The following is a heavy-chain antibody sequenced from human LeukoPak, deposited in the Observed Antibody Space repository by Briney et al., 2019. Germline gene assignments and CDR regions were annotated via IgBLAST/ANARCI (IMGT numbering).Heavy chain of an antibody. J-gene: IGHJ4*02. CDR2: INPKTGGT. V-gene: IGHV1-2*02. Sequence: ASVKVSCKASGYTFTGHYMHWARQAPGQGLEWMGWINPKTGGTYYAQKFQGRVTMTRDTSISTAYMELRSLRSDDTAVYYCASAPITVFEVVKGEFDYWGQGTLVAVSS. CDR3: ASAPITVFEVVKGEFDY. D-gene: IGHD3-3*01. CDR1: GYTFTGHY.